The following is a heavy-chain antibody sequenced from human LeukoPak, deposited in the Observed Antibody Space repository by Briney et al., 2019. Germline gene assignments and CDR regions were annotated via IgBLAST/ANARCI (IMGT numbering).Heavy chain of an antibody. CDR1: GFTFSSYG. Sequence: GGSLRLSCAASGFTFSSYGMHWVRQAPGKGLEWVAVISYDGSNKYYADSVKGRFTISRDNSKNTLYLQMNSLRAEDTAVYYCAKALRLASIYYWGQGTLVTVS. V-gene: IGHV3-30*18. CDR2: ISYDGSNK. J-gene: IGHJ4*02. CDR3: AKALRLASIYY. D-gene: IGHD5-12*01.